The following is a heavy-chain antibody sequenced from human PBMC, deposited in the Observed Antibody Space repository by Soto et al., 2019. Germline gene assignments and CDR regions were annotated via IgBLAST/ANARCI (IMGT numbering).Heavy chain of an antibody. CDR1: GFTFRSYG. CDR2: ISGSGGST. CDR3: AKDLWDIVVVPAAMIGYGMDV. V-gene: IGHV3-23*01. J-gene: IGHJ6*02. Sequence: GGSLRLSCAASGFTFRSYGMSWVRQAPGKGLEWVSAISGSGGSTYYADSVKGRFTISRDNSKNTLYLQMNSLRAEDTAVYYCAKDLWDIVVVPAAMIGYGMDVWGQGTTVTVSS. D-gene: IGHD2-2*01.